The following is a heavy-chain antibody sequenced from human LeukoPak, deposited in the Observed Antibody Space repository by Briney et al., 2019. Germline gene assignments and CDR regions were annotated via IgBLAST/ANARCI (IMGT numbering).Heavy chain of an antibody. CDR3: AREPPRRNIVVVVAATVEAFDI. D-gene: IGHD2-15*01. J-gene: IGHJ3*02. Sequence: PSETLSLTCTVSGGSISSYYWSWIRQPAGKGLEWIGRIYTSGSTNDNPSLKSRVTMSVDTSKNQFSLKLSSVTAADTAVYYCAREPPRRNIVVVVAATVEAFDIWGQGTMVTVSS. V-gene: IGHV4-4*07. CDR1: GGSISSYY. CDR2: IYTSGST.